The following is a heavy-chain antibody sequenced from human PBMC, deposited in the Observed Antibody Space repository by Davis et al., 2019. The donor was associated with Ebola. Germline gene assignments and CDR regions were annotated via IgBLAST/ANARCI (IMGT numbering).Heavy chain of an antibody. CDR1: GFTFSSYW. J-gene: IGHJ3*02. D-gene: IGHD3-16*01. CDR2: ISGSGGST. Sequence: GGSLRLSCAASGFTFSSYWMTFVRQAPGKGLEWVSAISGSGGSTYYADSVKGRFTISRDNSKNTLYLQMNSLRAEDTAVYYCANYVAFDIWGQGTMVTVSS. V-gene: IGHV3-23*01. CDR3: ANYVAFDI.